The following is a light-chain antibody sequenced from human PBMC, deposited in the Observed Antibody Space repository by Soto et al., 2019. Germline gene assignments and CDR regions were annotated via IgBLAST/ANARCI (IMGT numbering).Light chain of an antibody. CDR1: QSISTW. CDR3: QQYSIYSLT. V-gene: IGKV1-5*03. CDR2: RAS. J-gene: IGKJ4*01. Sequence: DIQMTQSPSTLSASVGDRVTITCRASQSISTWLAWYQQKPGKAPNLLIYRASSLERGVPSRFSGSGSGTEFTLTISSLQPDDFATYYCQQYSIYSLTFGGGTKVEIK.